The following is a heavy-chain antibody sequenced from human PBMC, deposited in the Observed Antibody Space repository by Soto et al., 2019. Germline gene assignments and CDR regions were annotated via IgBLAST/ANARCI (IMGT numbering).Heavy chain of an antibody. J-gene: IGHJ6*03. CDR3: AKSPIPIAARPYYYYYYMDV. CDR1: GLTFSSYN. V-gene: IGHV3-48*01. CDR2: ISGSGSPI. D-gene: IGHD6-6*01. Sequence: GGSLRLSCAASGLTFSSYNMNWVRQAPGKGLEWVSYISGSGSPIHYADSVKGRFAISRDNAKNSLYLQMNSLRAEDTAVYYCAKSPIPIAARPYYYYYYMDVWGKGTTVTVSS.